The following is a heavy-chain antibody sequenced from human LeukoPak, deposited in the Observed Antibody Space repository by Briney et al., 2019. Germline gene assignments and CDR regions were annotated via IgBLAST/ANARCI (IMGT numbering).Heavy chain of an antibody. CDR1: GGSISSYY. CDR3: AASSGPVVYYFDY. CDR2: IYYSGST. D-gene: IGHD6-19*01. J-gene: IGHJ4*02. V-gene: IGHV4-59*08. Sequence: SETLSLTCTVSGGSISSYYWSWIRQPPGKGLEWIGYIYYSGSTNYNPSLKSRVTISVDTSKNQFSLKLSSMTAADTAVYYCAASSGPVVYYFDYWGQGTLVTVSS.